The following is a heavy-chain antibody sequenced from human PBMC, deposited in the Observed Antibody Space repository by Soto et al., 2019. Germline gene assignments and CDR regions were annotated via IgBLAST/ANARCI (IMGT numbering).Heavy chain of an antibody. J-gene: IGHJ6*02. CDR2: ISYDGSNK. D-gene: IGHD3-3*01. V-gene: IGHV3-30-3*01. Sequence: PGGSLRLSCAASGFTFSSYAMHWVRQAPGKGLEWVAVISYDGSNKYYADSVKGRFTISRDNSKNTLYLQMNSLRAEDTAVYYCAREWSGYSYYYGMDVWGQGTTVTVSS. CDR1: GFTFSSYA. CDR3: AREWSGYSYYYGMDV.